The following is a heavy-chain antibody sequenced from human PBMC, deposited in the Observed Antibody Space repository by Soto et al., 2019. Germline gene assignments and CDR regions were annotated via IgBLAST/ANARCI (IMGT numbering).Heavy chain of an antibody. Sequence: QVQLVQSGAEVKKPGSSVKVSCKASGGTFSSYAISWVRQAPGQGLEWMGGIIPTFGTANYAQKFQGRVTITADESTSTAYMELSSLRSEDAAVYYCAREGAYYYDSSGIYGMDVWGQGTTVTVSS. CDR2: IIPTFGTA. CDR1: GGTFSSYA. J-gene: IGHJ6*02. V-gene: IGHV1-69*12. CDR3: AREGAYYYDSSGIYGMDV. D-gene: IGHD3-22*01.